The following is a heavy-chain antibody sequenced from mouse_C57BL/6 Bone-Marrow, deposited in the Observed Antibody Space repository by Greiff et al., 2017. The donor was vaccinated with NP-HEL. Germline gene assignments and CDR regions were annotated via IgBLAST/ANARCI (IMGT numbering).Heavy chain of an antibody. CDR3: ARPGGSSYAMDY. J-gene: IGHJ4*01. Sequence: EVKLMESGGGLVQPGGSLKLSCAASGIDFSRYWMSWVRRAPGKGLEWIGEINPDSSTINYAPSLKDKFIISRDKAKNTLYLQMRKVRSEDTALYYCARPGGSSYAMDYWGQGTSVTVSS. CDR2: INPDSSTI. V-gene: IGHV4-1*01. D-gene: IGHD1-1*01. CDR1: GIDFSRYW.